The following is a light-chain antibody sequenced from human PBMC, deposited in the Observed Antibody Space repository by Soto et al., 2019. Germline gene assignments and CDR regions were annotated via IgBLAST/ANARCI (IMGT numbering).Light chain of an antibody. Sequence: DIQMTQSPSSLSASFGDRVTITCRASRSIGNYLNWYQQKPESAPKLLIYLTSSLQSGVPSRVSGSGSGIDFTLTISSLQPEDFATYYCQQSYSTPYSSGQGNKVQIX. CDR3: QQSYSTPYS. V-gene: IGKV1-39*01. CDR2: LTS. J-gene: IGKJ2*01. CDR1: RSIGNY.